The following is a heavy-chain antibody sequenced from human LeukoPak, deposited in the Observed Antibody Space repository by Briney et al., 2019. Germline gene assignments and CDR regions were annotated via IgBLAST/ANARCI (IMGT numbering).Heavy chain of an antibody. CDR1: GFTLSNHA. Sequence: GGSLRLSCAASGFTLSNHAMIWFRQAPGKGLEWVSSISGSGAMTYYADSVKGRFTISRDNAMDTLYLQMNSLRADDTAVYYCAKDRVDGSGSQFDSWGQGSLVIVSS. CDR3: AKDRVDGSGSQFDS. V-gene: IGHV3-23*01. D-gene: IGHD3-10*01. J-gene: IGHJ4*02. CDR2: ISGSGAMT.